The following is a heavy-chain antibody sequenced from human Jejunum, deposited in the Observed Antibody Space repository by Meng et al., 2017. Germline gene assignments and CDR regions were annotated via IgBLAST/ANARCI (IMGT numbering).Heavy chain of an antibody. CDR1: GYIFINYA. J-gene: IGHJ4*02. CDR3: ARAYISPRGTFYFDY. V-gene: IGHV1-3*01. CDR2: INAGNGNT. D-gene: IGHD1-1*01. Sequence: QVQLVQSGAEVKKPGASVKLSCRASGYIFINYALHWVRQAPGQRPEWLGWINAGNGNTKYSQKFQGRVLITGDTSATTAHLELSSLRTEDTATYYCARAYISPRGTFYFDYWGQGTLVTVSS.